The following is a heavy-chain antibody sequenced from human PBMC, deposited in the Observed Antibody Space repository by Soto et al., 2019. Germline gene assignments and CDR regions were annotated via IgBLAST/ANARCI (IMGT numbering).Heavy chain of an antibody. CDR3: AKDLIGAVTYFDY. Sequence: PGGSLRLSCAASGFTFSSYAMSWVRQAPGKGLGWVSAISGSGGSTYYADSVKGRFTISRDNSKNTLYLQMNSLRAEDTAVYYCAKDLIGAVTYFDYWGQGTLVTVSS. V-gene: IGHV3-23*01. J-gene: IGHJ4*02. CDR1: GFTFSSYA. D-gene: IGHD3-9*01. CDR2: ISGSGGST.